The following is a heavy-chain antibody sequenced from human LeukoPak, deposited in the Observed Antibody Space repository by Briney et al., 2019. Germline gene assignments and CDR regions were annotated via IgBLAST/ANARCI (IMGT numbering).Heavy chain of an antibody. CDR3: ARVYRQQQLVGAFDI. D-gene: IGHD6-13*01. CDR1: GFTFSSYA. J-gene: IGHJ3*02. CDR2: ISSNGGST. Sequence: GGSLRLSCAASGFTFSSYAMHWVRQAPGKGLEYVSAISSNGGSTYYANSVKGRFTISRDNSKNTLYLQMGSLRAEDMAVYYCARVYRQQQLVGAFDIWGQGTKVTVSS. V-gene: IGHV3-64*01.